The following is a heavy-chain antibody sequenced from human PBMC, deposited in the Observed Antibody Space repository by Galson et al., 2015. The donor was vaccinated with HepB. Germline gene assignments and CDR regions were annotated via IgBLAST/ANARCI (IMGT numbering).Heavy chain of an antibody. V-gene: IGHV4-34*01. D-gene: IGHD3-16*02. CDR1: GGSFSGYY. CDR3: ARAGIIYDYVWGSYRYTAIRIFDY. Sequence: LSLTCAVYGGSFSGYYWGWIRQPPGKGLEWIGEINHSGSTNYNPSLKSRVTISVDTSKNQFSLKLSSVTAADTAVYYCARAGIIYDYVWGSYRYTAIRIFDYWGQGTLVTVSS. J-gene: IGHJ4*02. CDR2: INHSGST.